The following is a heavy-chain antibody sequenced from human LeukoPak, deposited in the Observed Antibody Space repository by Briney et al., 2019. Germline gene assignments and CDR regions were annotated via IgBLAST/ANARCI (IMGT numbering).Heavy chain of an antibody. J-gene: IGHJ4*02. Sequence: GSSLRLSCAASGFTFRIYAMSWVRQAPGKGLEWVSGISGSDASTFYADSVMGRFTISRDNSKNTLYLQMNNLRAEDTAAYYCAKGSFWGQGTLVTVSS. CDR1: GFTFRIYA. CDR3: AKGSF. CDR2: ISGSDAST. V-gene: IGHV3-23*01. D-gene: IGHD3-10*01.